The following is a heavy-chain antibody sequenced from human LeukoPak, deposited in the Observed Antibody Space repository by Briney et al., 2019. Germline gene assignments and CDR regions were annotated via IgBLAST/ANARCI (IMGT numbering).Heavy chain of an antibody. Sequence: ASVKVSCKASGYTFTSYGISWVRQAPGQGLEWMGWISAYNGNTNYEQKLKGRVTMTPDTSTSTAYMELRRLRSHDTAVYYCARERWLQEHPDYWGQGTLVTVSS. D-gene: IGHD5-24*01. CDR3: ARERWLQEHPDY. CDR1: GYTFTSYG. V-gene: IGHV1-18*01. CDR2: ISAYNGNT. J-gene: IGHJ4*02.